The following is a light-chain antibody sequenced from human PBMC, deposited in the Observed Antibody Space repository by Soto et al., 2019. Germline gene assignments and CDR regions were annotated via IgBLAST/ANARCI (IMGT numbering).Light chain of an antibody. V-gene: IGKV3-20*01. CDR2: GAS. Sequence: EIVLTHSPATLSLSAWERATLSCSASQSVSSSYLAWYQQKPGQAPRLLIYGASSRATGIPDRFSGSGSGTDFTLTISRLEPEDFAVYYCQQYGSSPPITFGQGTRLEI. CDR1: QSVSSSY. J-gene: IGKJ5*01. CDR3: QQYGSSPPIT.